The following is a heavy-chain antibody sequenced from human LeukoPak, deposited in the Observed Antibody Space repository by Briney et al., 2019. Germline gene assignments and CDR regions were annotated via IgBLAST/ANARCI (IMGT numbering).Heavy chain of an antibody. CDR2: IMQDGSEK. CDR3: AREVYSSSRPADAFDI. Sequence: SGGSLRLSCAASGFTFSYHWMTWVRQAPGKGLEWVANIMQDGSEKNYVDSVKGRFTISRDNARNSLYLQMSSLGAEDTAVYYCAREVYSSSRPADAFDIWGQGTVVTVSS. CDR1: GFTFSYHW. V-gene: IGHV3-7*01. D-gene: IGHD6-13*01. J-gene: IGHJ3*02.